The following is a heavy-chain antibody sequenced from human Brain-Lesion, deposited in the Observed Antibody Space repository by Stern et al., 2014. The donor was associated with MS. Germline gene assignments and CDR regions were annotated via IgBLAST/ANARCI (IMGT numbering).Heavy chain of an antibody. Sequence: ESGPALVKPTQSLTLTCTFSGFSLRTPGVGVTWIRQPPGMALEWLALIDWDDEKYYSTSLKTRLSIFKDTSKNQVVLTMTNMDPVDTATYYCARMRYSGDYFIDYWGQGTLVTVSS. D-gene: IGHD5-12*01. V-gene: IGHV2-70*01. CDR2: IDWDDEK. J-gene: IGHJ4*02. CDR3: ARMRYSGDYFIDY. CDR1: GFSLRTPGVG.